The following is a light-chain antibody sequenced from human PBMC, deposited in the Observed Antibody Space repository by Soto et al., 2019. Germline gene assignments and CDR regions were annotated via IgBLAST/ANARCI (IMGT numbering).Light chain of an antibody. CDR2: GAS. V-gene: IGKV3-20*01. J-gene: IGKJ4*01. Sequence: EIVLTQSPGTLSLSPGERATLSCRASQSASSSYLAWYQQKPGQAPRLLIYGASSRATGIPDRFSGSGSGTDFTLTISRLEPEDFAVYYCQQYGSSRDTFGGGTKVDIK. CDR1: QSASSSY. CDR3: QQYGSSRDT.